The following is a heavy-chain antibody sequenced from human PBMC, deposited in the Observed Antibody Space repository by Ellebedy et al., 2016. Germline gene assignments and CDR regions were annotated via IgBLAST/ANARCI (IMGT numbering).Heavy chain of an antibody. CDR1: GFIFNIAG. D-gene: IGHD3-3*01. Sequence: GESLKISCAASGFIFNIAGMTWVRQAPGKGLEWVATIVFSGTATYYADSVKGRFIISRDNTKNSLFLQMNSLGVEDTAVYYCARDGSEWSRDYWGQGTLVTVSS. V-gene: IGHV3-21*01. CDR2: IVFSGTAT. CDR3: ARDGSEWSRDY. J-gene: IGHJ4*02.